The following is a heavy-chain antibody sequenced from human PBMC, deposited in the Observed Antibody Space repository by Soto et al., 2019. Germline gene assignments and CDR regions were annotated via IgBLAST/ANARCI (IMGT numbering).Heavy chain of an antibody. Sequence: SGPTLVNPTQTLTLTCTFSWFSLSTSGVGVGWIRQPPGKALEWLALIYWDDDKRYSPSLKNRLTITKDTSKNQVVLTLTNMDPVDTATYYCAHNTLTAQSDYWGRGTLVTVSS. CDR1: WFSLSTSGVG. J-gene: IGHJ4*02. V-gene: IGHV2-5*02. CDR2: IYWDDDK. D-gene: IGHD3-16*01. CDR3: AHNTLTAQSDY.